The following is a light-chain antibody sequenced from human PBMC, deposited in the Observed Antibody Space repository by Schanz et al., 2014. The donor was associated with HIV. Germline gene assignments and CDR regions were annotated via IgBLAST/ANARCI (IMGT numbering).Light chain of an antibody. Sequence: QSALTQPPSASGSPGQSVTISCTGTSSDVGRYNYVSWYQQHPGKAPKLMIYEVSKRPSGVPDRFSGSKSGNTASLTVSGLQAEDEADYYCSSYEGSNNWVFGTGTKLTVL. CDR2: EVS. CDR3: SSYEGSNNWV. CDR1: SSDVGRYNY. V-gene: IGLV2-8*01. J-gene: IGLJ1*01.